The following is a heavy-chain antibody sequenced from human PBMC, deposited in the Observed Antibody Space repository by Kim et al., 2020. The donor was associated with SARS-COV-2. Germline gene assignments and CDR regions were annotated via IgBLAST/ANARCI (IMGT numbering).Heavy chain of an antibody. J-gene: IGHJ3*02. CDR3: TRGLPYSGSYWAAFDI. CDR2: IRSKANSYAT. V-gene: IGHV3-73*01. CDR1: GFTLSGSA. D-gene: IGHD1-26*01. Sequence: GGSLRLSCAASGFTLSGSAMHWVRQASGKGLEWVGRIRSKANSYATTYAASVKGRFTISREDSKNTAYLQMNSLKTEDTAVYYCTRGLPYSGSYWAAFDIWGQETMVTVSS.